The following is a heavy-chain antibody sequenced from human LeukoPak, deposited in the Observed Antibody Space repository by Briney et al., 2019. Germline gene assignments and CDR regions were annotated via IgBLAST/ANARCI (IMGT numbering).Heavy chain of an antibody. Sequence: PGRSLRLSCAASGFTFSSYGMLWVRQAPAKGLEWVAVISYDGSNKYYADSVKGRFTISRDNSKNTLYLQMNSLRAEDTAVYYCAKDGPSRQPVVPAAADYWGQGTLVTVSS. CDR1: GFTFSSYG. CDR2: ISYDGSNK. J-gene: IGHJ4*02. D-gene: IGHD2-2*01. V-gene: IGHV3-30*18. CDR3: AKDGPSRQPVVPAAADY.